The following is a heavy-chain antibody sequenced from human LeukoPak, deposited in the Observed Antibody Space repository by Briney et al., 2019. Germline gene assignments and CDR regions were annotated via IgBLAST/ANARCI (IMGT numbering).Heavy chain of an antibody. D-gene: IGHD5-18*01. J-gene: IGHJ4*02. V-gene: IGHV1-69*06. CDR2: IIPIFGTA. CDR1: GGTFSSYA. CDR3: ARADTAMAYFDY. Sequence: SVKVSCKASGGTFSSYAISWVRQAPGQGLEWMGGIIPIFGTANYAQKFQGRVTITADKSTSTAYMELSSLRSQDTAVYYCARADTAMAYFDYWGQGTLVTVSS.